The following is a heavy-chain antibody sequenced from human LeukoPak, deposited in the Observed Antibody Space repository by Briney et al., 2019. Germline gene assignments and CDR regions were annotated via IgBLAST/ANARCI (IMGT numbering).Heavy chain of an antibody. CDR1: GFTFSSYG. CDR3: ARVRHCSGGSCYYFDY. J-gene: IGHJ4*02. D-gene: IGHD2-15*01. CDR2: IWHDGSNK. V-gene: IGHV3-33*01. Sequence: PGRSLRLSCAASGFTFSSYGMHWVSQAPGKGLEWVAVIWHDGSNKYYADSVKGRFTISRDNSKNTLYLQMNSLRAEDTAVYYCARVRHCSGGSCYYFDYWGQGTLVTVSS.